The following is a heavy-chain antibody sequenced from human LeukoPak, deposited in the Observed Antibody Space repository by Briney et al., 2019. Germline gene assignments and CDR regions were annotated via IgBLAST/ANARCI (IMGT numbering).Heavy chain of an antibody. Sequence: PGGSLRLSCAASGFTFSIYAMSWVRQAPGRGLEWVSAITTSGATTYYADSVKGRFTISRDNSKNMLYLQMNSLRAEDTAVYYCAKDPGWFDSWGQGTLVTVSS. CDR2: ITTSGATT. V-gene: IGHV3-23*01. CDR3: AKDPGWFDS. J-gene: IGHJ5*01. CDR1: GFTFSIYA.